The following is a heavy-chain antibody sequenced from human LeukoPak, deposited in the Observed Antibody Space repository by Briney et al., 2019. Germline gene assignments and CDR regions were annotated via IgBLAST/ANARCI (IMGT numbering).Heavy chain of an antibody. V-gene: IGHV1-69*06. D-gene: IGHD2-2*01. CDR2: IIPIFGTA. Sequence: ASVKVSCKASGGTFSSYAISWVRQAPGQGLEWMGGIIPIFGTANYAQKFQGRVTITADKSTSTAYMELSSLRSEDTAVYYCARGLDCSSTSCYAHYYYYMDVWGKGTTVTISS. CDR1: GGTFSSYA. J-gene: IGHJ6*03. CDR3: ARGLDCSSTSCYAHYYYYMDV.